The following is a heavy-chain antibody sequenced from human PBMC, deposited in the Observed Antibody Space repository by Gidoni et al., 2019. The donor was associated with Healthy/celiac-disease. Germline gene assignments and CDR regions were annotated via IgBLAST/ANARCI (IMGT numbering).Heavy chain of an antibody. D-gene: IGHD6-13*01. CDR2: LNHSGST. CDR1: GGSFSGYY. V-gene: IGHV4-34*01. J-gene: IGHJ5*02. Sequence: QVQLQQWGAGLLKPSETLSLTCAVYGGSFSGYYWSWIRQPPGKGLEWIGELNHSGSTTYNPSLKSRVTISVDTSKNQFSLKLSSVTAADTAVYYCARGHAAAGTGNWFDPWGQGTLVTVSS. CDR3: ARGHAAAGTGNWFDP.